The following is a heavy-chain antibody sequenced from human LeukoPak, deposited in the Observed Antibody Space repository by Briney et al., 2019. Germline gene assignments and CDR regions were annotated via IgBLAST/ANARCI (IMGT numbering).Heavy chain of an antibody. Sequence: GGSLRLSCAASGFTFSTYAMNWVRQAPGKGLNWVSGISGSGDSTFYADSVKGRFTRSRDNSKKPLYLQMNSLRADDTAVYYCAKDARWLAPGTFDIWGQGTMVTVS. CDR2: ISGSGDST. CDR3: AKDARWLAPGTFDI. D-gene: IGHD6-19*01. CDR1: GFTFSTYA. J-gene: IGHJ3*02. V-gene: IGHV3-23*01.